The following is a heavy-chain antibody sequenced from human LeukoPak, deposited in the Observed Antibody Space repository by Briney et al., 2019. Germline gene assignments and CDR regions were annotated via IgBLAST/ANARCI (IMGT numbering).Heavy chain of an antibody. Sequence: PSETLSLTCTVSGGSISSGSYYWSWIRQHPGKGLEWIGYISYSGGTHYNPSLKSRVTISVDTSKNQFSLEVTSVTAADTAVYYCAREANDYGDLFYLDFWGQGALVTVSS. CDR1: GGSISSGSYY. D-gene: IGHD4-17*01. V-gene: IGHV4-31*03. CDR3: AREANDYGDLFYLDF. CDR2: ISYSGGT. J-gene: IGHJ4*02.